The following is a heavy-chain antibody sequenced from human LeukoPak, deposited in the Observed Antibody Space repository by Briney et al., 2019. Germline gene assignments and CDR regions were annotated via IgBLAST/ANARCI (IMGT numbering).Heavy chain of an antibody. V-gene: IGHV1-2*04. CDR1: GHTFTGYY. J-gene: IGHJ4*02. D-gene: IGHD5-18*01. CDR2: INPNSGGT. CDR3: ARDRGYSYGWSGFDY. Sequence: ASVKVSCKASGHTFTGYYMHWVRQAPGQGLEWMGWINPNSGGTNYAQKFQGWVTMTRDTSISTAYMELSRLRSDDTAVYYCARDRGYSYGWSGFDYWGQGTLVTVSS.